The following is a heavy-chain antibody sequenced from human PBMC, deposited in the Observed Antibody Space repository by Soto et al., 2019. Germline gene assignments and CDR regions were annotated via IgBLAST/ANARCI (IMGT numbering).Heavy chain of an antibody. CDR1: GGSISSGGYY. CDR3: ARDGVWFGGLFGMDV. J-gene: IGHJ6*02. Sequence: QVQLQESDPGLVKPSQTLSLTCTVSGGSISSGGYYWSWIRQHPGKGLEWIGYIYYSGSTYYNPSLKSRVTISVDTSKNQFSLKLSSVTAADTAVYYCARDGVWFGGLFGMDVWGQGTTVTVSS. D-gene: IGHD3-10*01. V-gene: IGHV4-31*03. CDR2: IYYSGST.